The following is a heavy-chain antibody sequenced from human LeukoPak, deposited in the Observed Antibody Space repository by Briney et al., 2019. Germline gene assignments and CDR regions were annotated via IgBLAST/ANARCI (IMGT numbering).Heavy chain of an antibody. Sequence: ASVKVSCKASGYTFTGYYMHWVRQAPGQGLEWMGWINPNSGGTNYAQKFQGRVTMTRDTSISTAYMELSRLRSDDTAVYYCAVVLRYFDWLFVPDYWGQGTLVTVSS. V-gene: IGHV1-2*02. J-gene: IGHJ4*02. CDR1: GYTFTGYY. CDR2: INPNSGGT. D-gene: IGHD3-9*01. CDR3: AVVLRYFDWLFVPDY.